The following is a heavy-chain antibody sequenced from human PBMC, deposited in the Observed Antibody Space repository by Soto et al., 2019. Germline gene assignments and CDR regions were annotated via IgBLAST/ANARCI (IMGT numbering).Heavy chain of an antibody. D-gene: IGHD6-13*01. Sequence: GGSLRLSCAASGFTFSSYAMSWVRQAPGKGLEWVSAISGSGGSTYYADSVKGRFAISRDNAKNTVYLQVNSLRAEDTALYYCAKSVAAAGYYYYYGMDVWGQGTTLTVSS. J-gene: IGHJ6*02. CDR1: GFTFSSYA. V-gene: IGHV3-23*01. CDR3: AKSVAAAGYYYYYGMDV. CDR2: ISGSGGST.